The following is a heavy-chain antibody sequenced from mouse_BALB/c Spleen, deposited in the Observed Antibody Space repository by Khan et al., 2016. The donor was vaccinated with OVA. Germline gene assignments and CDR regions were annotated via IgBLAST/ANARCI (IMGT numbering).Heavy chain of an antibody. V-gene: IGHV5-9-3*01. D-gene: IGHD2-1*01. CDR3: ARSPYGNVGY. Sequence: EVELVESGGGLVKPGGSVKLSCEVSGFTFSTYAMSLVRQTPEKRLEWVASISSDGDYTFYIDSVKGRFTISRDNAKNTRYLEMSSLRSAETPIFYSARSPYGNVGYWGQGTRVTVSA. CDR2: ISSDGDYT. J-gene: IGHJ3*02. CDR1: GFTFSTYA.